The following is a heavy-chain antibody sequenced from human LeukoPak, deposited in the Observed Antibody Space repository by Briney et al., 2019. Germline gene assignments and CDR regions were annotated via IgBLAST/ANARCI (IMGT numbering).Heavy chain of an antibody. CDR2: ISYDGSNK. V-gene: IGHV3-30*03. CDR1: GFTFSSYG. CDR3: ARAYNSYFDY. D-gene: IGHD1-20*01. J-gene: IGHJ4*02. Sequence: GGSLRLSCAASGFTFSSYGMHWVRQAPGKGLEWVAVISYDGSNKYYVDSVKGRFTISRDNSKNTLYLQMNSLRAEDTAVYYCARAYNSYFDYWGQGTLVTVSS.